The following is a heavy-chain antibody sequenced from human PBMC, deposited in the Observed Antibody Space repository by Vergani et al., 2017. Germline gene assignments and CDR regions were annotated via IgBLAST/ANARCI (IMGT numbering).Heavy chain of an antibody. CDR3: ARHALYCSSTSCYYY. Sequence: EVQLVQSGAEVKKPGESLRISCKGSGYSFTSYWISWVRQMPGKGLEWMGRIDPSDSYTNYSPSFQGHVTISADKSISTAYLPWSSLKASDTAMYYCARHALYCSSTSCYYYWGQGTLVTVSS. J-gene: IGHJ4*02. D-gene: IGHD2-2*01. CDR1: GYSFTSYW. CDR2: IDPSDSYT. V-gene: IGHV5-10-1*03.